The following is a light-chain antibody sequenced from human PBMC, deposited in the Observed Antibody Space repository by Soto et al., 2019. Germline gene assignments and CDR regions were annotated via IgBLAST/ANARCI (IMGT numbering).Light chain of an antibody. J-gene: IGKJ4*01. V-gene: IGKV1-5*01. CDR2: DAS. Sequence: DIQMTQSPSTLSGSVGDRVTITCRASQTINSWLAWYQQKPGKAPKVLIFDASSLKTGVPSRFSGSGSGTEFTLTISNLQPDDFATYYCQQVNVYPSTFGGGTKVDI. CDR1: QTINSW. CDR3: QQVNVYPST.